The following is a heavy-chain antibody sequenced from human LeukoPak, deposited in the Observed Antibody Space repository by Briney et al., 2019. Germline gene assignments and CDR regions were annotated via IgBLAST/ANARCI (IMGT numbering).Heavy chain of an antibody. J-gene: IGHJ4*02. V-gene: IGHV4-31*03. D-gene: IGHD4-17*01. CDR3: ARGISDYGDYFDY. Sequence: SQTLSLTCTVSGGSISSGGYYWSWIRQHPGKGLEWIGYIYYSGGTYYNPSLKSRVTISVDTSKNQFSLKLSSVTAADTAVYYCARGISDYGDYFDYWGQGTLVTVSS. CDR2: IYYSGGT. CDR1: GGSISSGGYY.